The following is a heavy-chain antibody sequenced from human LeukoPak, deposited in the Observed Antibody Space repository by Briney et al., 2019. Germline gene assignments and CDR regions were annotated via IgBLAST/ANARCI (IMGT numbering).Heavy chain of an antibody. CDR2: IYYSGST. CDR1: GGSISSYY. Sequence: SETLSLTCTVSGGSISSYYWSWIRQPPGKGLEWIGSIYYSGSTYYNPSLKSRVTISVDTSKNQFSLKLSSVTAADTAVYYCARQRIPRSSGSSWYIDWFGPWGQGTLVTVSS. D-gene: IGHD6-13*01. V-gene: IGHV4-39*07. J-gene: IGHJ5*02. CDR3: ARQRIPRSSGSSWYIDWFGP.